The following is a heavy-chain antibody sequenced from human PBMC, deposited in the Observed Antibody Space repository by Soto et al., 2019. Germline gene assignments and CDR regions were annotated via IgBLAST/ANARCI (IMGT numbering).Heavy chain of an antibody. CDR3: ARGRDKIAAGGYFDY. Sequence: QVQLQESGPGLVKPSETLSLTCTVSGGSISSYYWSWIRQPPGKGLEWIGYIYYSGSTNYNPSLKSRVTISVDTSKNQFSLKLSSVTAADTAVYYCARGRDKIAAGGYFDYWGQGTLVTVSS. V-gene: IGHV4-59*01. J-gene: IGHJ4*02. CDR2: IYYSGST. CDR1: GGSISSYY. D-gene: IGHD6-13*01.